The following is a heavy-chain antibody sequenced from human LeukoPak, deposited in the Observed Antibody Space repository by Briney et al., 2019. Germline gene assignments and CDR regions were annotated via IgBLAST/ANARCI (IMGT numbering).Heavy chain of an antibody. D-gene: IGHD2-15*01. J-gene: IGHJ4*02. CDR1: GYTFTSYG. CDR3: ARDAASKRLFDY. V-gene: IGHV1-18*01. CDR2: ISAYNGNT. Sequence: ASVTVSCKASGYTFTSYGISWVRQAPGQGLEWMGWISAYNGNTNYAQKLQGRVTMTTDTSTSTAYMELRSLRSDDTAVYYCARDAASKRLFDYWGQGTLVTVSS.